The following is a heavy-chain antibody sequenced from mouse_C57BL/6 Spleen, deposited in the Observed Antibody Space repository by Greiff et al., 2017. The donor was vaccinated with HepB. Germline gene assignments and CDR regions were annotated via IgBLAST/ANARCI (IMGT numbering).Heavy chain of an antibody. CDR2: INSDGGST. CDR1: EYEFPSHD. Sequence: EVHLVESGGGLVQPGESLKLSCESNEYEFPSHDMSWVRKTPEKRLELVAAINSDGGSTYYPDTMERRFIISSDNTKKTLYLQMSSLMSEDTALYYCARLGELGWYFDVWGTGTTVTVAS. CDR3: ARLGELGWYFDV. V-gene: IGHV5-2*01. J-gene: IGHJ1*03.